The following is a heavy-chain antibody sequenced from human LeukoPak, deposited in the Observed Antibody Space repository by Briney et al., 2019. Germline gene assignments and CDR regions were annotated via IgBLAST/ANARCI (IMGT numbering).Heavy chain of an antibody. CDR3: ARIAVAGTGGLGY. J-gene: IGHJ4*02. CDR2: INPNSGGT. Sequence: ASVKVPCKASGYTFTGYYMHWVRQAPGQGLEWMGWINPNSGGTNYAQKFQGRVTMTRDTSISTAYMELSRLRSDDTAVYYCARIAVAGTGGLGYWGQGTLVTVSS. CDR1: GYTFTGYY. V-gene: IGHV1-2*02. D-gene: IGHD6-19*01.